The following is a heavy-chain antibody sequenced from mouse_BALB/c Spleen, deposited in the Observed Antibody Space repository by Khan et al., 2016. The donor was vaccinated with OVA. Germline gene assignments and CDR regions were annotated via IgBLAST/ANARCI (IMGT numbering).Heavy chain of an antibody. J-gene: IGHJ3*01. CDR1: GYTFTDYG. V-gene: IGHV1S137*01. Sequence: QVQLQQSGAELVRPGVSVKISCKGSGYTFTDYGIHWVKQSHAKSLEWIGVISTYYGDASYNQKFKGKATMTVDKSSSTAYMELARLTSEDSAIEYCASDSSGEEFAYWGQGTLVTVSA. CDR2: ISTYYGDA. D-gene: IGHD3-2*01. CDR3: ASDSSGEEFAY.